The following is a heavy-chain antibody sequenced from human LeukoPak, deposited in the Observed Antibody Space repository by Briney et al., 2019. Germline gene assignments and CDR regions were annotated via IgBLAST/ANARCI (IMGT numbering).Heavy chain of an antibody. V-gene: IGHV3-23*01. CDR2: ISGSGGST. CDR1: GFTFSRYW. Sequence: GGSLRLSCVTSGFTFSRYWMSWVRQAPGKGLKWVSAISGSGGSTYYADSVKGRFTISRDNSKNTLYLQMNSLRAEDTAVYYCASEGLWGVVISFDYWGQGTLVTVSS. CDR3: ASEGLWGVVISFDY. D-gene: IGHD3-3*01. J-gene: IGHJ4*02.